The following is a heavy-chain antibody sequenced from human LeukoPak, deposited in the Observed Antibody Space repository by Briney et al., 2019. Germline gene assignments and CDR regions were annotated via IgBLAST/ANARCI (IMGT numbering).Heavy chain of an antibody. CDR3: AREKLEYSSSAGYYYYYMDV. D-gene: IGHD6-6*01. V-gene: IGHV1-69*05. CDR1: GGTFSSYA. Sequence: SVKVSCKASGGTFSSYAISWVRQAPGQGLEWMGGIIPIFGTANYAQKFQGRVTITTDESTSTAYMELSSLRSEDTAVYYCAREKLEYSSSAGYYYYYMDVWGKGTTVTVSS. CDR2: IIPIFGTA. J-gene: IGHJ6*03.